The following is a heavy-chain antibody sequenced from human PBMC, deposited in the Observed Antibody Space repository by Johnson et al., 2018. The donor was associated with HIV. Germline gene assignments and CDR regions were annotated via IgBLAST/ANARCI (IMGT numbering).Heavy chain of an antibody. CDR2: INSGGDT. J-gene: IGHJ3*01. CDR3: ARGCRDGYTCDVFDV. D-gene: IGHD5-24*01. CDR1: RLPVSGYY. Sequence: VQLVESGGGVVHPGGSLRLSCAASRLPVSGYYMTWVRQGPGKGLEWVSVINSGGDTYYADSVTGRFTISRDNSKNTLYLQMNSLRVEDTAVYFCARGCRDGYTCDVFDVWGQGTRVTVSS. V-gene: IGHV3-66*01.